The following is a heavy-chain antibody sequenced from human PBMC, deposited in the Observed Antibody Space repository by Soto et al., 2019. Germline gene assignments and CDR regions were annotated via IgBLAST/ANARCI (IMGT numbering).Heavy chain of an antibody. CDR3: TRATFGDRDY. V-gene: IGHV3-74*01. CDR1: GFTFSGDW. Sequence: EVQLVESGGGLVQPGGSLRLSCTDSGFTFSGDWMHWVRQAPGKGLVWVSRLGPHENGLNYADSVKGRFTISRDNAKNTLYLQMNNLRVEDTAVYFCTRATFGDRDYWGQGTLVNVS. D-gene: IGHD4-17*01. J-gene: IGHJ4*02. CDR2: LGPHENGL.